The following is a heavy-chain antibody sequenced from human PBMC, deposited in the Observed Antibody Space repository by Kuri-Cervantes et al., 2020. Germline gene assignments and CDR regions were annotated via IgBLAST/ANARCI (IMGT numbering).Heavy chain of an antibody. CDR1: GGSISSYY. Sequence: ESLKISCTVSGGSISSYYWSWIRQPAGKGLEWIXRIYTSGSTNYNPSLKSRVTISVDTSKXQFSLKLSSVTAADTAVYYCSRGLRWLXPGNWYFDLWGRGTLVTVSS. CDR3: SRGLRWLXPGNWYFDL. CDR2: IYTSGST. D-gene: IGHD5-24*01. V-gene: IGHV4-4*07. J-gene: IGHJ2*01.